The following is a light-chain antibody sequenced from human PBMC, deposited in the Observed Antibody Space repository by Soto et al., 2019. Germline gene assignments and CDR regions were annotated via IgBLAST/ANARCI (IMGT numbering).Light chain of an antibody. CDR3: QQSYSTPRYT. V-gene: IGKV1-39*01. J-gene: IGKJ2*01. CDR1: QSISSY. CDR2: AAS. Sequence: DIPMTQCPSSLSASVGDRVTITCRASQSISSYLNWYQQKPGKAPKLLIYAASSLQSGVPSRFSGSGSGTDFTLTISRLQPEDFATYYCQQSYSTPRYTFGKRTKLEIK.